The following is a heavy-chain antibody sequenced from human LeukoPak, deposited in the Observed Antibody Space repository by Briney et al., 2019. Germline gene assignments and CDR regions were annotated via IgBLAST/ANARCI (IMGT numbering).Heavy chain of an antibody. CDR2: ISSSSSTI. V-gene: IGHV3-48*04. Sequence: GGSLRLSCAASGFTFSSYGMTWVRQAPGKGLERVSYISSSSSTIYYADSLKGRFTISRDNAKNSLYLQMNSLRAEDSAVYYCARDGPSIAADFDCWGQGTLVTVSS. D-gene: IGHD6-6*01. CDR1: GFTFSSYG. CDR3: ARDGPSIAADFDC. J-gene: IGHJ4*02.